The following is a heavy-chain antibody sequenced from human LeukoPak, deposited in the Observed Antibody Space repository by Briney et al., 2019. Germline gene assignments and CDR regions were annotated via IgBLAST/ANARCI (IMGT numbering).Heavy chain of an antibody. CDR1: GFTFSTYS. CDR3: ARRSDYGGDGNYFDF. V-gene: IGHV3-21*04. J-gene: IGHJ4*02. CDR2: INSGSTHF. D-gene: IGHD4-23*01. Sequence: GGSLRPSCAASGFTFSTYSMNWVRQAPGKGLEWVSSINSGSTHFYYADSVRGRFTISRDNTKNSLFLQMNSLRAEDTAVYYCARRSDYGGDGNYFDFWGQGTPVTVSS.